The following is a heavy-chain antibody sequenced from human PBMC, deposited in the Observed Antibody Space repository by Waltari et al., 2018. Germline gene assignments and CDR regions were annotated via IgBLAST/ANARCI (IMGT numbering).Heavy chain of an antibody. CDR2: ISNSGST. Sequence: QVQLQESGPGLVKPSGTLSLTCAVSGGPISRRNWWSWVRQPPGKGLEWIGEISNSGSTNYNPSLKSRLTISIDKSKNQFSLKLSSVTAADTAVYYCAKNCDSRSCFDYWGQGTLVTVSS. D-gene: IGHD1-26*01. V-gene: IGHV4-4*02. J-gene: IGHJ4*02. CDR1: GGPISRRNW. CDR3: AKNCDSRSCFDY.